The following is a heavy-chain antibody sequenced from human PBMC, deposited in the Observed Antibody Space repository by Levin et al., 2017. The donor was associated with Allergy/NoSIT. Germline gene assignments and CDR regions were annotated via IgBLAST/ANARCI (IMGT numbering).Heavy chain of an antibody. CDR2: IYYSGST. J-gene: IGHJ4*02. V-gene: IGHV4-59*01. CDR1: GGSISSYY. CDR3: ARGPPFYGDGSDY. Sequence: PSETLSLTCTVSGGSISSYYWSWIRQPPGKGLEWIGYIYYSGSTNYNPSLKSRVTISVDTSKNQFSLKLSSVTAADTAVYYCARGPPFYGDGSDYWGQGTLVTVSS. D-gene: IGHD4-17*01.